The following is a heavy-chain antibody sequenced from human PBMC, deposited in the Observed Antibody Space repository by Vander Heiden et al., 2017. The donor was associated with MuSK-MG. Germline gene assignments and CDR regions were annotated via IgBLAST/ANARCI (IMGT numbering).Heavy chain of an antibody. V-gene: IGHV1-69*04. CDR1: GGTFTSYA. D-gene: IGHD3-10*01. J-gene: IGHJ4*02. Sequence: QVQLVQSGAEVKTPGSSVKVSCTASGGTFTSYAISWVREAPGHGLEGMGRIIPILGIANYAKKCQGRVTITADKSTSTAYMGLSSLRSEEKAVDYCARGRPSSGCYHYPPLRWGQGTMVTVSS. CDR2: IIPILGIA. CDR3: ARGRPSSGCYHYPPLR.